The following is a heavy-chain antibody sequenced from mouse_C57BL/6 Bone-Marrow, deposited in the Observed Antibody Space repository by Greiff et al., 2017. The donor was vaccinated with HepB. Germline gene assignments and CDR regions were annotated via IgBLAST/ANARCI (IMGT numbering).Heavy chain of an antibody. V-gene: IGHV5-4*03. CDR3: ARRLLHYYYAMDY. Sequence: EVNLVESGGGLVKPGGSLKLSCAASGFTFSSYAMSWVRQTPEKRLEWVATISDGGSYTYYPDNVKGRFTISRDNAKNNLYLQMSHLKSEDTAMYYCARRLLHYYYAMDYWGQGTSVTVSS. CDR2: ISDGGSYT. J-gene: IGHJ4*01. D-gene: IGHD2-3*01. CDR1: GFTFSSYA.